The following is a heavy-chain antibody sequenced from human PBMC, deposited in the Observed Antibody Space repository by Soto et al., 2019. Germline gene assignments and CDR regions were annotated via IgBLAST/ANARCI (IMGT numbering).Heavy chain of an antibody. CDR2: INHSGST. J-gene: IGHJ6*02. D-gene: IGHD3-22*01. V-gene: IGHV4-34*01. CDR1: GGSFSGYY. CDR3: ARPHYYDSSGYYPPRYYYYYYGMDV. Sequence: SETLSLTCAVYGGSFSGYYWSWIRQPPGKGLEWIGEINHSGSTNYNPSLKSRVTISVDTSKNQFSLKLSSVTAADTAVYYCARPHYYDSSGYYPPRYYYYYYGMDVWGQGTTVTVSS.